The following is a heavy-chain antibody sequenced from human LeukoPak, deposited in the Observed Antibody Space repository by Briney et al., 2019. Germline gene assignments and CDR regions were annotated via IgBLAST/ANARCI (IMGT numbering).Heavy chain of an antibody. J-gene: IGHJ4*02. Sequence: SVKVSCKASGGTFSSCAISWVRQAPGQGLEWMGEIIPIFGTANYAQKFQGRVTITADESTSTAYMELSSLRSEDTAVYYCASLMTTVTTVFDYWGQGTLVTVSS. V-gene: IGHV1-69*13. CDR3: ASLMTTVTTVFDY. CDR2: IIPIFGTA. D-gene: IGHD4-17*01. CDR1: GGTFSSCA.